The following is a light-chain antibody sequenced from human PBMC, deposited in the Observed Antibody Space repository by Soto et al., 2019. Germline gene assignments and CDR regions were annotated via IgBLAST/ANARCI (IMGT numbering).Light chain of an antibody. CDR2: GAS. V-gene: IGKV3-20*01. CDR3: QQYGSSPPDT. Sequence: EMVLTQSPGTLSSSPGEGVTLSCRASETIRSNYLAWYQKKPGQATRLLIFGASTSATGIPDKFSGSGSGTDFSLTISSLEPEDFAEYYCQQYGSSPPDTFGPGT. CDR1: ETIRSNY. J-gene: IGKJ3*01.